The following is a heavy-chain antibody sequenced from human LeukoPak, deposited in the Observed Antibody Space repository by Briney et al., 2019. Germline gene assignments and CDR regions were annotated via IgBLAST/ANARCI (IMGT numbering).Heavy chain of an antibody. D-gene: IGHD3-16*01. CDR3: ARSLYTSYKYFHH. Sequence: SETLSLTCIVSGDSISSYYWSWIRQPRGKGLEWIGDIYFSGSTNYNPSLKSRVTISVDTSKNQFSLKLTSVTAADTAVYFCARSLYTSYKYFHHWGQGTLVTVSS. V-gene: IGHV4-59*01. J-gene: IGHJ1*01. CDR2: IYFSGST. CDR1: GDSISSYY.